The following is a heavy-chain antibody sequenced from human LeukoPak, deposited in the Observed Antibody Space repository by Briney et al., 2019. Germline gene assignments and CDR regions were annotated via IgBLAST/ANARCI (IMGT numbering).Heavy chain of an antibody. Sequence: GGSLRLSCAASGFTFSSYAMHWVRQAPGKGLEWVAVISYDGGNKYYADSVKGRFTISRDNSKNTLYLQMNSLRAEDTAVYYCARDSTIRYFDGFLYYYYGMDVWGQGTTVTVSS. CDR2: ISYDGGNK. J-gene: IGHJ6*02. CDR3: ARDSTIRYFDGFLYYYYGMDV. CDR1: GFTFSSYA. V-gene: IGHV3-30*04. D-gene: IGHD3-9*01.